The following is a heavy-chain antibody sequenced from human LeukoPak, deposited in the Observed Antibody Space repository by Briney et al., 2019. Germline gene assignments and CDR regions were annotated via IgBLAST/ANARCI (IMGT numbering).Heavy chain of an antibody. Sequence: PGGSLRLSYAASRFSFSDYSMNWVRQAPGKGLEWVSSISSSGTSIFYAASVKGRFTISRDNVRNSLYLQMNSLRADDTAVYYCGSLDSREDSSSRWGPLDIWGQGTMVTVSS. D-gene: IGHD3-22*01. J-gene: IGHJ3*02. CDR1: RFSFSDYS. CDR3: GSLDSREDSSSRWGPLDI. CDR2: ISSSGTSI. V-gene: IGHV3-21*01.